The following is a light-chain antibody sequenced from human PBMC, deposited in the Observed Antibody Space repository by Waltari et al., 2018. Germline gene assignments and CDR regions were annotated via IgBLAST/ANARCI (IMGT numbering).Light chain of an antibody. Sequence: SSELSQDPTVSVALGQAVNITCQGDSLRRYFVSWYQQKPGQAPVLVSYGQNKRPSGIPDRFSGPRSGNTASLAIAGAEAADEADYYCYSRNSDDFTYVFGTGTKLTVL. CDR2: GQN. CDR3: YSRNSDDFTYV. J-gene: IGLJ1*01. V-gene: IGLV3-19*01. CDR1: SLRRYF.